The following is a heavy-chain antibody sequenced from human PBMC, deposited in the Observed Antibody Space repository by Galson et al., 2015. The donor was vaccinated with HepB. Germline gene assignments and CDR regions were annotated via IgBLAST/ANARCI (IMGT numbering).Heavy chain of an antibody. CDR1: GFTFRIYG. CDR2: IDGSGDRT. V-gene: IGHV3-23*01. Sequence: SLRLSCAASGFTFRIYGMSWVRQAPGKGLEWVSGIDGSGDRTEYADSVQGRFIVSRDNSKNTLYLQISGLRVEDTAKYYCVKDVGRDLLGPGAWGQGTLVTVSS. J-gene: IGHJ5*02. CDR3: VKDVGRDLLGPGA. D-gene: IGHD3-10*01.